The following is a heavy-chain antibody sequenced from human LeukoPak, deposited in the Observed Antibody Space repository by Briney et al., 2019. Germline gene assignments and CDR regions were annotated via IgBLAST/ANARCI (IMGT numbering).Heavy chain of an antibody. CDR2: IKTKTDGVTT. Sequence: GGSLRLSCAASGFTFSKAWMSWVRQAPGKGLEWVGRIKTKTDGVTTDYAAPVKGRFTISRDDSKNTLYLQMNSLKTEDTAVYFCTGFETSGPDAFDIWGRGTMVTVSS. J-gene: IGHJ3*02. D-gene: IGHD5-12*01. CDR3: TGFETSGPDAFDI. V-gene: IGHV3-15*01. CDR1: GFTFSKAW.